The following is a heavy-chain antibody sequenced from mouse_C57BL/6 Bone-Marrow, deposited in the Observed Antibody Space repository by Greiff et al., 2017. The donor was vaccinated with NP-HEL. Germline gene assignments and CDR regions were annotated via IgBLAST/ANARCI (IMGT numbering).Heavy chain of an antibody. CDR1: GYTFTSYW. D-gene: IGHD1-1*01. Sequence: QVHVKQPGAELVRPGTSVKLSCKASGYTFTSYWMHWVKQRPGQGLEWIGVIDPSDSYTNYNQKFKGKTTLTVDTSSSTAYMQLSSLTSEDSAVYYCARGEPLLSYAMDYWGQGTSVTVSS. CDR3: ARGEPLLSYAMDY. V-gene: IGHV1-59*01. J-gene: IGHJ4*01. CDR2: IDPSDSYT.